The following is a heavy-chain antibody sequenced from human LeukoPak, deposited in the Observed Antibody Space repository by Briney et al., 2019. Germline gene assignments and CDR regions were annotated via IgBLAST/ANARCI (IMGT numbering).Heavy chain of an antibody. CDR1: GGSISSGGYY. J-gene: IGHJ6*03. Sequence: SETLSLTCTVSGGSISSGGYYWSWIRQPPGKALEWIGYIYDSDTTNYNPSLKSRVTISLDTSKNQFSLKLTSVTAADTAMYYCARSPPPLDYMDVWGKGTTVTVSS. D-gene: IGHD3-16*01. CDR3: ARSPPPLDYMDV. CDR2: IYDSDTT. V-gene: IGHV4-61*08.